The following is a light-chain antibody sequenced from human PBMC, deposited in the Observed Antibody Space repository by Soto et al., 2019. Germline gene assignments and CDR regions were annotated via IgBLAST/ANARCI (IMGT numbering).Light chain of an antibody. CDR3: SSYRKTTFPHVV. V-gene: IGLV2-14*01. CDR1: SSDIGADDF. Sequence: QSALTQPASVSGSPGQSITISCTGTSSDIGADDFVSWYQHHPDKTPKLIIFEVTYRPTGISHRFSASKSGNTAFLTISGLEAEDEAFYYCSSYRKTTFPHVVFGGGTKVTVL. J-gene: IGLJ2*01. CDR2: EVT.